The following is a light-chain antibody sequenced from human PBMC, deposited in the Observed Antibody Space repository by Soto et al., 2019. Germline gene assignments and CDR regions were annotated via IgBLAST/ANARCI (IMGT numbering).Light chain of an antibody. J-gene: IGLJ1*01. CDR1: SRDIGNYNY. CDR3: ASYRSDNTLGV. V-gene: IGLV2-14*01. Sequence: QSALTQPASVSGSPGQSITISCTGTSRDIGNYNYVSWYQHHPGKAPKLMIYEVTSRPSGVSDRFSGSKSGMTASLTISGLQPEDQDDYFCASYRSDNTLGVFANGTK. CDR2: EVT.